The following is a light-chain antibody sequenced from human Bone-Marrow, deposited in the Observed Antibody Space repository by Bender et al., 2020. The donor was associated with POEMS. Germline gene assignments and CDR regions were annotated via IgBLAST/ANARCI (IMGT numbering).Light chain of an antibody. CDR2: EDD. J-gene: IGLJ1*01. CDR3: SSYAGSNTFL. CDR1: SSDVGNYNL. Sequence: QSALTQPASVSGSPGQSITISCTGTSSDVGNYNLVSWYQHHPGKAPKLMIYEDDERPSGVSIRFSGSKSGNTASLTIYGLQAEDEGDYYCSSYAGSNTFLFGPGTKVTVL. V-gene: IGLV2-23*02.